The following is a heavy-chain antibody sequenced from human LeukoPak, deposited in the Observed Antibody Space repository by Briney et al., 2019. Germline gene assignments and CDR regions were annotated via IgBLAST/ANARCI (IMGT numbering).Heavy chain of an antibody. V-gene: IGHV3-23*01. D-gene: IGHD2-2*01. J-gene: IGHJ6*04. CDR1: GFTFSSYA. CDR3: ASLGYCSSTSCSYYYYGMDV. CDR2: ISGSGGST. Sequence: GGSLRLSCAASGFTFSSYAMSWVRQAPGKGLEWVSAISGSGGSTYYADSVKGRFTISRDNSKNTLHLQMNSLRAEDTAVYYCASLGYCSSTSCSYYYYGMDVWGKGTTVTVSS.